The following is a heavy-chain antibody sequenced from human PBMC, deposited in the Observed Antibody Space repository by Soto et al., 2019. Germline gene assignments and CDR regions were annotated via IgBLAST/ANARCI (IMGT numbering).Heavy chain of an antibody. V-gene: IGHV4-39*01. D-gene: IGHD2-15*01. CDR2: IHSNGIT. CDR3: ARQSCNDLCWRYFDY. CDR1: SDSVNSNTYY. J-gene: IGHJ4*02. Sequence: PSETLSLTCTVSSDSVNSNTYYWGWVRQPPGKGLEWIASIHSNGITYYNPSFKSRVTMSVDTPKNRMSLNLRSVTAADTAVYYCARQSCNDLCWRYFDYWGQGNLVTVSS.